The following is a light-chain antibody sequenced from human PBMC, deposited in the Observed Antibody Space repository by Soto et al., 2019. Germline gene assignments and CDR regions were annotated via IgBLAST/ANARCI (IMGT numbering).Light chain of an antibody. CDR2: AAS. V-gene: IGKV1-39*01. CDR1: QNIDTY. CDR3: QQTYDSPRT. Sequence: DIQMTQSPSSLSASVGDRITITCRTSQNIDTYLNWYQQNPGKAPKLLISAASRLQSGVPSRFSGSGSGTDFTLTITSLQAEDFATYYCQQTYDSPRTFGQGTQV. J-gene: IGKJ1*01.